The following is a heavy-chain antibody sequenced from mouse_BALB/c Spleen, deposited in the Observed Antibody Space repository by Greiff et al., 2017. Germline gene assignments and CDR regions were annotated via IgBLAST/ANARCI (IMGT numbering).Heavy chain of an antibody. Sequence: QVQLQLSGAELVRPGTSVMMSCKAAGYTFTNYWIGWVKQRPGHGLEWIGDIYPGGGYTNYNEKFMGKATLTADTTSSTAYMQLSSLTSEDSAIYYLARRGLDGSSLYAIYYWGQATSVSVSS. V-gene: IGHV1-63*02. CDR2: IYPGGGYT. CDR1: GYTFTNYW. D-gene: IGHD1-1*01. J-gene: IGHJ4*01. CDR3: ARRGLDGSSLYAIYY.